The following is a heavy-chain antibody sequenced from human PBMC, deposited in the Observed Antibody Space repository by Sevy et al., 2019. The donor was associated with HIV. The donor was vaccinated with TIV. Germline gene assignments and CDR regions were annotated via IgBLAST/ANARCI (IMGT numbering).Heavy chain of an antibody. D-gene: IGHD5-12*01. Sequence: GGSLRLSCAASGFTFSSYWMNWVRQAPGKGLEWVANIKQDGSENYYVDSVKGRFTISRDNAKNSLYLQMNSLRAEDTAVYYCAREVEMATTYFDYWGQGTLVTVSS. CDR2: IKQDGSEN. J-gene: IGHJ4*02. CDR1: GFTFSSYW. V-gene: IGHV3-7*01. CDR3: AREVEMATTYFDY.